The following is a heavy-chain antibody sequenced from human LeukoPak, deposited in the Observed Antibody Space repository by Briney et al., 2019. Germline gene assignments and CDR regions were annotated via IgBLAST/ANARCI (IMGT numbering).Heavy chain of an antibody. V-gene: IGHV3-64D*06. J-gene: IGHJ4*02. CDR2: ISSNGDNT. CDR1: GFTFSTYV. CDR3: VRGTGY. Sequence: GGSLRLSCSVSGFTFSTYVMHWVRQAPGKGLEYVSAISSNGDNTYNADSVKGRFTISRDNSENTLYLQMSSLRADDTAVYYCVRGTGYWGQGTLVTVSS.